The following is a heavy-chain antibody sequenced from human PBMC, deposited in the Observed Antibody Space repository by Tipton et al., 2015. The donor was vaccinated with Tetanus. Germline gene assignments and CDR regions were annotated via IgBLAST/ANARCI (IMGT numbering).Heavy chain of an antibody. Sequence: TLSLTCTVSGGSVTTNYWSWIRQPPGRGLEWIGEIYDSDSTVYNPPLKSRVAISMDTSKNQFTLKLNSVTAADTAVYYCARHKDHYFYVMDVWGQGTTVTVSS. CDR3: ARHKDHYFYVMDV. CDR2: IYDSDST. V-gene: IGHV4-59*08. J-gene: IGHJ6*02. CDR1: GGSVTTNY.